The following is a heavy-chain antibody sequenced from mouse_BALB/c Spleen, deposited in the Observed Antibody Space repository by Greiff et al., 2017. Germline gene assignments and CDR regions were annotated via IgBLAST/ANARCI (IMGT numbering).Heavy chain of an antibody. Sequence: QVQLQQPGAELVKPGASVKLSCKASGYTFTSYWMHWVKQRPGQGLEWIGEINPSNGRTNYNEKFKSKATLTVDKSSSTAYMQLSSLTSEDSAVYYCARGDYYGSSPMDYWGQGTSVTVSS. CDR3: ARGDYYGSSPMDY. D-gene: IGHD1-1*01. CDR2: INPSNGRT. V-gene: IGHV1S81*02. J-gene: IGHJ4*01. CDR1: GYTFTSYW.